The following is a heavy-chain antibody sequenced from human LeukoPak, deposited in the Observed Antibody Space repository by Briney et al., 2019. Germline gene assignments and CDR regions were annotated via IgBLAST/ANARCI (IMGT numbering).Heavy chain of an antibody. D-gene: IGHD2-2*01. CDR2: INPNSGGT. Sequence: ASVKVSCKASGYTFTGYYMHWVRQAPGQGLEWMGWINPNSGGTNYAQKFQGRVTMTRDTSISTAYMELSRLRSDDTAVYYCASGNRYCSSTSCPNYYYYGMDVWGQGTTVTVSS. CDR1: GYTFTGYY. V-gene: IGHV1-2*02. J-gene: IGHJ6*02. CDR3: ASGNRYCSSTSCPNYYYYGMDV.